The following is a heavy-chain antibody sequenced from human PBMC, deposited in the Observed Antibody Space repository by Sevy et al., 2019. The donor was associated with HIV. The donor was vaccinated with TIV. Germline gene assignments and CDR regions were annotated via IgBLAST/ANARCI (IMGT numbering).Heavy chain of an antibody. CDR2: ISSGSTYT. J-gene: IGHJ4*01. Sequence: GGSLRLSCAASGFTFSDYYMSWIRQAPGKGLEWVSDISSGSTYTKYADSVKGRFTISRDNAKNSLYLQMNSLRVEDTAIYYCARDRRNYAGQYFDYWGHGTLDTVSS. CDR1: GFTFSDYY. CDR3: ARDRRNYAGQYFDY. D-gene: IGHD1-7*01. V-gene: IGHV3-11*06.